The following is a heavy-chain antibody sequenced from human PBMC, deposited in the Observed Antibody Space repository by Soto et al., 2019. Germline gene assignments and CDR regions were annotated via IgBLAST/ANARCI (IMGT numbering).Heavy chain of an antibody. CDR2: LNMDGSTT. CDR3: ARGVRNYYGMDV. J-gene: IGHJ6*02. CDR1: GFTFNLYW. Sequence: GGSLRLSCAASGFTFNLYWMHWIRQAPGKGLVWVSRLNMDGSTTNYADYEKGRFNISRDSSKKTEYLQMYDLRAEYTALYYCARGVRNYYGMDVWGQGTTVTVSS. V-gene: IGHV3-74*01.